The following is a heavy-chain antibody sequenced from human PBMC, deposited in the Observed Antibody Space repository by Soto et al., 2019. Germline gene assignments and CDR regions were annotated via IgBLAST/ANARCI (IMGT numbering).Heavy chain of an antibody. Sequence: QVQLVQSGAEVKKPGASVKVSCKASGYTFTSNDINWVRQATGQGLEWMGWMNPNSGNTGYAQKIQGRVTMTRNTSISTAYRELSSLRSEDTAVYYFAREVDTAMVWYYYYGMDVWGQGTTVTVSS. D-gene: IGHD5-18*01. V-gene: IGHV1-8*01. J-gene: IGHJ6*02. CDR3: AREVDTAMVWYYYYGMDV. CDR2: MNPNSGNT. CDR1: GYTFTSND.